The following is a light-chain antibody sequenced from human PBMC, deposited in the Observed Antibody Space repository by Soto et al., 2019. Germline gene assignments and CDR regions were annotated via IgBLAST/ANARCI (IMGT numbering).Light chain of an antibody. J-gene: IGLJ2*01. V-gene: IGLV2-11*01. Sequence: QSALTQPRSVSGSPGQSVTISCTGTSSDVGGYHYVSWYQQHPGKAPKLMLYDVSKRPSGVPDRFSGSKSGNTASLTISGLQAEDEADYYCCSYAGRYTWVFGGGTNVTVL. CDR1: SSDVGGYHY. CDR3: CSYAGRYTWV. CDR2: DVS.